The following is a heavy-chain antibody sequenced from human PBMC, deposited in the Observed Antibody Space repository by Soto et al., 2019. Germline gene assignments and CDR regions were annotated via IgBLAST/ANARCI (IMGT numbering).Heavy chain of an antibody. CDR2: ISYDGSNK. CDR1: GFTFSSYG. V-gene: IGHV3-30*18. Sequence: QVQLVEFGGGVVQPGRSLRLSCAASGFTFSSYGMHWVRQAPGKGLEWVAVISYDGSNKYYADSVKGRFTISRDNSKNTLYLQMNSLSAEDTAVYYCANDLGGGDYYYYYGMDVWGQATTVTVSS. D-gene: IGHD1-26*01. J-gene: IGHJ6*02. CDR3: ANDLGGGDYYYYYGMDV.